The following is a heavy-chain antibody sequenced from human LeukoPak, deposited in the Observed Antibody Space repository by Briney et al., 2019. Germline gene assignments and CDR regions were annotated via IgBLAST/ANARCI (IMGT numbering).Heavy chain of an antibody. CDR2: IYPGDSDT. CDR3: AGPMVERATIYQY. J-gene: IGHJ4*02. CDR1: GDGFTNYW. Sequence: GAALKISCRGAGDGFTNYWIGWVRRMRGKGREWMGRIYPGDSDTRYSPSFQGQVTISAAKSISTAYLHWSSLPASAPAMYSCAGPMVERATIYQYWGRGTLVTVSS. V-gene: IGHV5-51*01. D-gene: IGHD5-24*01.